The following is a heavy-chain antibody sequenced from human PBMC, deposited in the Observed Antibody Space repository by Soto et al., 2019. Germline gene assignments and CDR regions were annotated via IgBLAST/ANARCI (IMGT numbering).Heavy chain of an antibody. CDR1: GFSLRSNGVG. D-gene: IGHD4-17*01. V-gene: IGHV2-5*02. J-gene: IGHJ4*02. Sequence: QITLKESGPTLVKPTQTLTLTCTLSGFSLRSNGVGVGWIRQSPGKALEWLAVVYWDDVKHYSPSLERRLTITKDSSENEVVLTMTNRDAVDTATYSCAHKASGEVPLDYWGQRILVPVSS. CDR3: AHKASGEVPLDY. CDR2: VYWDDVK.